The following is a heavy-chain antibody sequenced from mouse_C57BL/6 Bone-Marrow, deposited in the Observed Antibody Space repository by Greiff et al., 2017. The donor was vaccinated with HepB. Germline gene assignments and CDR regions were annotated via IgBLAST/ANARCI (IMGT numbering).Heavy chain of an antibody. D-gene: IGHD2-3*01. CDR2: INPNYGTT. CDR1: GYSFTDYN. CDR3: ERWGWLLQRYFDY. V-gene: IGHV1-39*01. Sequence: VQLQQSGPELVKPGASVKISCKASGYSFTDYNMNWVKQSNGKSLEWIGVINPNYGTTSYNQKFKGKATLTVDQSSSTAYMQLNSLTSEDSAVYYGERWGWLLQRYFDYWGQGTTLTVSS. J-gene: IGHJ2*01.